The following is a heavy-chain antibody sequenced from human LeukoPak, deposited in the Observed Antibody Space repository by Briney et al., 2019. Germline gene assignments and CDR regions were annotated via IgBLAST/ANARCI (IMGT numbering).Heavy chain of an antibody. J-gene: IGHJ4*02. CDR3: ARVSGSYYGSGEDY. D-gene: IGHD3-10*01. CDR2: ISGSGGST. CDR1: GFTFSSYA. Sequence: PGGSLRLSCAASGFTFSSYAMSWVRQAPGKGLEWVSAISGSGGSTYYADSVKGRFTISRDNSKNTLYLQMNSLRAEDTAVYYCARVSGSYYGSGEDYWGQGTLVTVSS. V-gene: IGHV3-23*01.